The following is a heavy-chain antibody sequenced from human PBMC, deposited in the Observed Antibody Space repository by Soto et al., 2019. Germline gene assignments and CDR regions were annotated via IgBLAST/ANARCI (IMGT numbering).Heavy chain of an antibody. Sequence: EVQLVESGGGLVQPGGSLRLSCAASGFTFSGYWMHWVRQVPGKGLVWVSHIDSDGNSTTYADSVKGRFTISRDNAKNTVYLQMNSLRAEDTAVYYCVRDDVGVGIDYWGLGTLVTVSS. CDR2: IDSDGNST. J-gene: IGHJ4*02. CDR3: VRDDVGVGIDY. V-gene: IGHV3-74*03. CDR1: GFTFSGYW. D-gene: IGHD1-26*01.